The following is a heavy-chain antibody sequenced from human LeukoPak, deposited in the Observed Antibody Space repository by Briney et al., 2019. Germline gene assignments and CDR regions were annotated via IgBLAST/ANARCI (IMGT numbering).Heavy chain of an antibody. CDR3: ARHYGP. CDR1: GITFSNAW. V-gene: IGHV4-39*01. D-gene: IGHD3-10*01. J-gene: IGHJ5*02. CDR2: IYDSGST. Sequence: ESLRLSCAGSGITFSNAWMSWVRQPPGKGLEWIGSIYDSGSTYYNPSLKSRVTISVDTSKNQFSLKLNSVTAADTAVYYCARHYGPWGQGTLVTVSS.